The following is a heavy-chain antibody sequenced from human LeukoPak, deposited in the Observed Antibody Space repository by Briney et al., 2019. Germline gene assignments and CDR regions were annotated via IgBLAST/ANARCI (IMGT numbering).Heavy chain of an antibody. Sequence: GGSLRLSCAASGFTFSSYGMSWVRQAPGKGLEWVSAISGSGGSTYYADSVKGRFTISRDNAKNSLYLQMNSLRAEDTAVYYCAQTQNYDFWSGYYFQEYYYYMDVWGKGTTVTVSS. V-gene: IGHV3-23*01. CDR1: GFTFSSYG. CDR2: ISGSGGST. CDR3: AQTQNYDFWSGYYFQEYYYYMDV. D-gene: IGHD3-3*01. J-gene: IGHJ6*03.